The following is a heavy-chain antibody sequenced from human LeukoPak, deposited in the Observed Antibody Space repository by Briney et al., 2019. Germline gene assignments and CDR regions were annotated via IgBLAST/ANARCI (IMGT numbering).Heavy chain of an antibody. CDR2: ISSSGSTI. CDR1: GFIFSSYE. CDR3: AELGITMIGGF. J-gene: IGHJ6*04. V-gene: IGHV3-48*03. Sequence: PGGSLRLSCAASGFIFSSYEMNWVRQAPAKGREGVSYISSSGSTIYYADSVKGRFTISRDNAKNSLYLQMNSLRAEDTAVYYCAELGITMIGGFWGKGTTVTISS. D-gene: IGHD3-10*02.